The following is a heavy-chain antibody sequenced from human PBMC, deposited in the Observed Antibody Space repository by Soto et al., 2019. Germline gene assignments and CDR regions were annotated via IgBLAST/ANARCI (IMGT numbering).Heavy chain of an antibody. CDR3: ARGPRVGATPY. CDR2: IYYSGST. Sequence: SETLSLTCTVSGGSISSGGYYWSWIRQHPGKGLEWIGYIYYSGSTYYNPSLKSRVTISVDTSKNQFSLKLSSVTAADTAVYYCARGPRVGATPYWGQGTLVIVSS. CDR1: GGSISSGGYY. J-gene: IGHJ4*02. V-gene: IGHV4-31*03. D-gene: IGHD1-26*01.